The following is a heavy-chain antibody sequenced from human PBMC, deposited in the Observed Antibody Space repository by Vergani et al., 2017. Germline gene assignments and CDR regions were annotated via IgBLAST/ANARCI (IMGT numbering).Heavy chain of an antibody. CDR2: IIPIFGTA. CDR1: GGTFSSYA. CDR3: ARXRACFGGDCYSLDY. J-gene: IGHJ4*02. D-gene: IGHD2-21*01. Sequence: QVQLVQSGAEVKKPGSSVKVSCKASGGTFSSYAISWVRQPPGQGLEWMGGIIPIFGTANYAQKFQGRVTITADESTSTAYMELSSLRSEDTAVYCCARXRACFGGDCYSLDYWGRGTLVTVSS. V-gene: IGHV1-69*01.